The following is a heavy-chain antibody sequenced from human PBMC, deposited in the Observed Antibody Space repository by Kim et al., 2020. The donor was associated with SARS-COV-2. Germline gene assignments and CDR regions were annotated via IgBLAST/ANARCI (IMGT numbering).Heavy chain of an antibody. CDR1: GFTFSSYG. Sequence: GGSLRLSCAASGFTFSSYGMHWVRQAPGKGLEWVAVISYDGSNKYYADSVKGRFTISRDNSKNTLYLQMNSLRAEDTAVYYCAKDLWVVVAAHFRGMDVWGQGTTVTVSS. D-gene: IGHD2-15*01. V-gene: IGHV3-30*18. CDR2: ISYDGSNK. CDR3: AKDLWVVVAAHFRGMDV. J-gene: IGHJ6*02.